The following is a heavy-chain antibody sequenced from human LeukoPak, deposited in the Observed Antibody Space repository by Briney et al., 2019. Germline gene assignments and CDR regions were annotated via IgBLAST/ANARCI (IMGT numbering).Heavy chain of an antibody. CDR3: AKDGAQYSSGPECDP. J-gene: IGHJ5*02. CDR1: GLHFSGTA. Sequence: GGSLRLSCAASGLHFSGTAMSWVRQAPAKGLEWVSAISHDGINAYYADSVKGRFTISRDNSKKTVSLEMRSLTAADTGVYYCAKDGAQYSSGPECDPRGQGALVIVSP. D-gene: IGHD6-19*01. CDR2: ISHDGINA. V-gene: IGHV3-23*01.